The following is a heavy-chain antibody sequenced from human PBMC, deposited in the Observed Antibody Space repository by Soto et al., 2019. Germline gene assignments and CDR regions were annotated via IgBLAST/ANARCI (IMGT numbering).Heavy chain of an antibody. Sequence: SETLSLTCTVSGGSISSYYWSWIRQPAGKGLEWIGRIYTSGSTYYNPSLKSRVTISVDRSKNQFSLKLSSVTAADTAVYYCARYIVVVQADIQVGNWFDTSGPGTLLTVSS. CDR2: IYTSGST. D-gene: IGHD2-2*02. J-gene: IGHJ5*02. CDR3: ARYIVVVQADIQVGNWFDT. V-gene: IGHV4-4*07. CDR1: GGSISSYY.